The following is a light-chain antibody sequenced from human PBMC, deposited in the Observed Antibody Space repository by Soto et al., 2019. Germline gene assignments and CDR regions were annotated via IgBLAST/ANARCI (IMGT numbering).Light chain of an antibody. J-gene: IGKJ1*01. Sequence: IRITQSPSTLSASVGDRVTVTCRASDNIFTYVAWYQHRAGGAPKLLIFDASTLQSGVPPRFSGGGSGTDFTLTINGLQPEDSASYYCQHYTLYSGPFGQGTDV. CDR3: QHYTLYSGP. V-gene: IGKV1-5*01. CDR1: DNIFTY. CDR2: DAS.